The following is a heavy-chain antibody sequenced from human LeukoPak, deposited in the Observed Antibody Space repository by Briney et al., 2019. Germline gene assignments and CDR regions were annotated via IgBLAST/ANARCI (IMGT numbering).Heavy chain of an antibody. V-gene: IGHV3-74*01. CDR1: GFTFSSYW. J-gene: IGHJ4*02. CDR3: ARELPFDY. Sequence: AGGSLRLSCAVSGFTFSSYWMRWVRHAPGKGLVWVSRIKSDGGRTDYADSVKGRFTISRDNAKNTLYLQMNSLRVEDTAVYYCARELPFDYWGQGTLVTVSS. D-gene: IGHD2-15*01. CDR2: IKSDGGRT.